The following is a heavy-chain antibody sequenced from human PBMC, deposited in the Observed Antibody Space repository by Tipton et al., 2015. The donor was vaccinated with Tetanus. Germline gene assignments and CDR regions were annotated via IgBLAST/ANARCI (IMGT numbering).Heavy chain of an antibody. CDR2: IRSGGTT. J-gene: IGHJ4*02. CDR1: GFSVSSKY. CDR3: ASSDYTWGSCRPDY. D-gene: IGHD3-16*02. Sequence: SLRLSCAASGFSVSSKYLSWVRQAPGKGPEWVSVIRSGGTTSYADSVKDRFTISRDNSRNTVHLQMNNLRADDSGVYYCASSDYTWGSCRPDYWGQGTLVTVSS. V-gene: IGHV3-66*01.